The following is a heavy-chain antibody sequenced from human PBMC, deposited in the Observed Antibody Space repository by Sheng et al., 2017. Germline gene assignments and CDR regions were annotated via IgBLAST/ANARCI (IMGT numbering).Heavy chain of an antibody. Sequence: QVQLVQSGAEVKKPGASVKVSCKASGYTFTGYYMHWVRQAPGQGLEWMGWINPNSGGTNYAQKFQGRVTMTRDTSISTAYMELSRLRSDDTAVYYCARDLPGVKRAGAFDIWGQGTMVTVSS. CDR2: INPNSGGT. V-gene: IGHV1-2*02. CDR1: GYTFTGYY. D-gene: IGHD6-19*01. J-gene: IGHJ3*02. CDR3: ARDLPGVKRAGAFDI.